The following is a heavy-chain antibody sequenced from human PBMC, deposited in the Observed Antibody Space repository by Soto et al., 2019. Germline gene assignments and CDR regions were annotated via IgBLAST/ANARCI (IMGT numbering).Heavy chain of an antibody. V-gene: IGHV4-30-4*01. J-gene: IGHJ3*02. CDR3: AREQGARGGNSLGDFES. D-gene: IGHD2-15*01. CDR2: IYYSGST. Sequence: SAALSLTCTVSGGSIRRGDYYGCWIRQPPGKGLEWIGYIYYSGSTYYNPSLKSRVTISVDTSKNQFSLKLSSVTAADTAGDYCAREQGARGGNSLGDFESWAKGTRVT. CDR1: GGSIRRGDYY.